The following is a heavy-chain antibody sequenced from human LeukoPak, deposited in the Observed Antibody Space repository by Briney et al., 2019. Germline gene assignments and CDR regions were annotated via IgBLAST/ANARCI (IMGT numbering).Heavy chain of an antibody. J-gene: IGHJ4*02. Sequence: GRSLRLSCAASGFTFSSYSMHWVRQAPGKGLEWVAVIWYDGSNKYYADSVKGRFTISRDNSKNTLYLQMNSLRAEDTAVYYCARGSGSYFIDYWGQGTLVTVSS. CDR2: IWYDGSNK. CDR1: GFTFSSYS. V-gene: IGHV3-33*01. CDR3: ARGSGSYFIDY. D-gene: IGHD3-10*01.